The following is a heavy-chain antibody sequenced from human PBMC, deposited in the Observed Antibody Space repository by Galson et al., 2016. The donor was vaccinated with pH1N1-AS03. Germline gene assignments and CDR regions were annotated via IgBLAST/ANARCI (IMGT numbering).Heavy chain of an antibody. CDR2: IDWDDGK. D-gene: IGHD1-14*01. Sequence: PALVKPTQTLTLTCTFSGFSLNTGGMCVSWVRQPPGKALEWLGLIDWDDGKYYNSSLETRLTISKDTSKNQVVLTMTNMDPVDTATYYCARHIGTAAGFLYYGMDVWGQGTTVTVSS. V-gene: IGHV2-70*20. J-gene: IGHJ6*02. CDR1: GFSLNTGGMC. CDR3: ARHIGTAAGFLYYGMDV.